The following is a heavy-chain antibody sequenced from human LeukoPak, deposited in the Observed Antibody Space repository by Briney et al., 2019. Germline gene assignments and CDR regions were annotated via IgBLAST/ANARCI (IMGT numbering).Heavy chain of an antibody. CDR2: INHSGST. D-gene: IGHD3-9*01. Sequence: PSETLSLTCTVSGGSISSYYWSWIRQPPGKGLEWIGEINHSGSTNYNPSLKSRVTISVDTSKNQFSLKLSSVTAADTAVYYCARGGYDILTGYPNNWFDPWGQGTLVTVSS. CDR3: ARGGYDILTGYPNNWFDP. CDR1: GGSISSYY. J-gene: IGHJ5*02. V-gene: IGHV4-34*01.